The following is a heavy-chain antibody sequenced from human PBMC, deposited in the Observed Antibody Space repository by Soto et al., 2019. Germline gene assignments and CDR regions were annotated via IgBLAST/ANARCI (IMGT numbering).Heavy chain of an antibody. CDR2: IDPRDSYT. CDR3: ATSDFWSGYYTPY. V-gene: IGHV5-10-1*01. CDR1: GYSFTSYG. J-gene: IGHJ4*02. Sequence: VESLTISCKVSGYSFTSYGIIWVLQMPGKGLEWMGRIDPRDSYTNYSPSFQGHVTISADKSISTTYLQWSSLKASDTAMYYCATSDFWSGYYTPYWGQGTLVTVSS. D-gene: IGHD3-3*01.